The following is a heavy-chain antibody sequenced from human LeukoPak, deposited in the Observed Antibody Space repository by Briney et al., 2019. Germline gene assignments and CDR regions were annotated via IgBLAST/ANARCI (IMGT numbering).Heavy chain of an antibody. CDR1: GGSISSYY. Sequence: NPSETPSLTCTVSGGSISSYYWSWIRQPPGKGLEWIGYIYYSGSTNYNPSLKSRVTISVDTSKNQFSLKLSSATAADTAVYYCASTPTGTDWFDPWGQGTLVTVSS. CDR3: ASTPTGTDWFDP. CDR2: IYYSGST. V-gene: IGHV4-59*01. D-gene: IGHD1-1*01. J-gene: IGHJ5*02.